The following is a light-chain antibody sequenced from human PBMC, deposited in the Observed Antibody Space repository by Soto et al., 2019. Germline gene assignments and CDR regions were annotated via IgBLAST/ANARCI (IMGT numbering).Light chain of an antibody. CDR2: DAS. CDR3: QQRSNWPPG. CDR1: QSVSSY. Sequence: EIVLTQSPATLSLSPGERATLSCRASQSVSSYLAWYQQKPGQAPRLLIYDASNRATGIPARFSGSGSGTYFTLTISSLEPQEFSVYYCQQRSNWPPGFGPGTKVAIK. J-gene: IGKJ3*01. V-gene: IGKV3-11*01.